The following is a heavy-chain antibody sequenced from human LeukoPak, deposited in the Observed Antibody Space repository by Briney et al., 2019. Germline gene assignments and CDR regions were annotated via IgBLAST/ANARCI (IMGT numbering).Heavy chain of an antibody. D-gene: IGHD3-10*01. Sequence: SVKVSCKASGYTFTSYDINWVRQATGQGLEWMGRIIPILGIANYAQKFQGRVTITADKSTSTAYMELSSLRSEDTAVYYCARGSDYYGSGSYRYWGQGTLVTVSS. CDR3: ARGSDYYGSGSYRY. CDR1: GYTFTSYD. CDR2: IIPILGIA. V-gene: IGHV1-69*04. J-gene: IGHJ4*02.